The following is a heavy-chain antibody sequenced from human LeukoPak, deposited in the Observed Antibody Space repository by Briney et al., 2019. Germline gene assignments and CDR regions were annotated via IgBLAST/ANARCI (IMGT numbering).Heavy chain of an antibody. J-gene: IGHJ6*02. CDR2: INAGNGNT. CDR1: GYTFTSYA. V-gene: IGHV1-3*01. D-gene: IGHD3-3*01. Sequence: ASVKVSCKASGYTFTSYAMHWARQAPGQRLEWMGWINAGNGNTKYSQKFQGRVTITRDTSASTAYMELSSLRSEDTAVYYCAREGYDFWSGYLGYYYGMDVWGQGTTVTVSS. CDR3: AREGYDFWSGYLGYYYGMDV.